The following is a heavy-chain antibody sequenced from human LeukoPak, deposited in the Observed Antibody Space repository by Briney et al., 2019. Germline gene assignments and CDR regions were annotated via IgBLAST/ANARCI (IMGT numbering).Heavy chain of an antibody. J-gene: IGHJ3*02. CDR3: ARLWATYGDYEDDAFDI. CDR2: IIPIFGTA. Sequence: ASVTVSCKASGGTFSSYAISWVRQAPGQGLEWMGGIIPIFGTANYAQKFQGRVTITADESTSTAYMELSSLRSEDTAVYYRARLWATYGDYEDDAFDIWGQGTMVTVSS. D-gene: IGHD4-17*01. CDR1: GGTFSSYA. V-gene: IGHV1-69*13.